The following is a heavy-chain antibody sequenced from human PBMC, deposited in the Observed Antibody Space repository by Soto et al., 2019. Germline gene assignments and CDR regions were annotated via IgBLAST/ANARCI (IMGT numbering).Heavy chain of an antibody. Sequence: QLQLQESGSGLVKPSQTLSLTCAVSGGSISSGGYSWSWIRQPPGKGLEWIGYIYHSGSTYYNPSLKSRVTISVDSSKTQFSLKLSSVTAADTAVYYCARETTPGWFDPWGQGTLVTVSS. CDR3: ARETTPGWFDP. CDR1: GGSISSGGYS. V-gene: IGHV4-30-2*01. D-gene: IGHD1-1*01. CDR2: IYHSGST. J-gene: IGHJ5*02.